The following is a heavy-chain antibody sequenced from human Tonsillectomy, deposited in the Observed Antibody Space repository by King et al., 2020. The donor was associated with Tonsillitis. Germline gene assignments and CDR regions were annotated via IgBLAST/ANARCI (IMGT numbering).Heavy chain of an antibody. Sequence: VQLVESGGGVVQPGGSLRLSCAASGFTFSSYGMHWVRQAPGKGLEWVAFIRYDGSNKYYADSVKGRFTISRDNSKNTLYLQMNSLRAEDTAVYYCAKAFETTGPTGWFDPWGQGTLVTVSS. CDR2: IRYDGSNK. V-gene: IGHV3-30*02. D-gene: IGHD1-1*01. J-gene: IGHJ5*02. CDR3: AKAFETTGPTGWFDP. CDR1: GFTFSSYG.